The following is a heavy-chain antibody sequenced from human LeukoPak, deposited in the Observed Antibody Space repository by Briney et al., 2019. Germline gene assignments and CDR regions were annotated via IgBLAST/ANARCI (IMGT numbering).Heavy chain of an antibody. J-gene: IGHJ4*02. CDR1: GFTFSNYT. CDR2: ISSSSSTI. Sequence: PGGSLRLSCAASGFTFSNYTMNWVRQAPGKGLEWVSYISSSSSTIYYADSVKGRFTISRDNSKNTLHLQMNTLRAEDTAVYYCGSRIATAGSVDYWGQGTQVTVSS. V-gene: IGHV3-48*01. D-gene: IGHD6-13*01. CDR3: GSRIATAGSVDY.